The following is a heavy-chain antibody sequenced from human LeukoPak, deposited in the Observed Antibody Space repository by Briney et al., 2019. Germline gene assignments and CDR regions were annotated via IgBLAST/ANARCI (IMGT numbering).Heavy chain of an antibody. Sequence: GGSLRLSCAASGFTFSSYGMSWVRQAPGKGLEWVSAISGSGGSTYYADSVKGRFTISRDNSKNTLYLQMNSLRAEDTAVYYCAKPSDQELRYFDWLLLSQGHWGQGTLVTVSS. D-gene: IGHD3-9*01. CDR3: AKPSDQELRYFDWLLLSQGH. CDR2: ISGSGGST. J-gene: IGHJ4*02. CDR1: GFTFSSYG. V-gene: IGHV3-23*01.